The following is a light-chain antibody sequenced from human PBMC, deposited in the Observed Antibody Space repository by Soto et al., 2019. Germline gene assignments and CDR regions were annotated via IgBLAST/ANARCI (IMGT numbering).Light chain of an antibody. V-gene: IGKV3-15*01. CDR2: DAS. Sequence: EIVMTQSPATLSVSPGERVTLSCRASQSVNSYLAWYQQKPGQAPRLLIFDASTRATGIPARFSGSGSGTEYTLTISSLQSEDFAVYYCQQYYNWPRTFGQGTKVDIK. CDR1: QSVNSY. J-gene: IGKJ1*01. CDR3: QQYYNWPRT.